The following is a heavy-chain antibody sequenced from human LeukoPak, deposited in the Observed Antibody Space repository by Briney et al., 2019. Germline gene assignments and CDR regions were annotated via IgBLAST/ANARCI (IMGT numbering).Heavy chain of an antibody. D-gene: IGHD6-13*01. J-gene: IGHJ4*02. V-gene: IGHV4-59*08. CDR1: GGSISSYY. CDR2: IYYSGST. Sequence: SETLSLTCTVSGGSISSYYWSCIRQPPGKGLEWVGYIYYSGSTNYNPSLKSRVTISVATSKNQFFLKLSSLTAAEPAVYYCARHWAIAAAGTRLDYWGQGTLVTVSS. CDR3: ARHWAIAAAGTRLDY.